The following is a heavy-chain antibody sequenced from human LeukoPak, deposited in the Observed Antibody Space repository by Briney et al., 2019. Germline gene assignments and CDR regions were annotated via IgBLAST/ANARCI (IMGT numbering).Heavy chain of an antibody. D-gene: IGHD5/OR15-5a*01. CDR2: IKQEGSEK. CDR3: GKEGHCPDSVCPTKIVVAGYVDH. Sequence: GGSLSLSCAASGFTFSIYCMSWVRQAPGKGLEWVAYIKQEGSEKYYVHSVKGRFTISRDNSRKMVYLQMNSLRAEDTAMYYCGKEGHCPDSVCPTKIVVAGYVDHWGQGTLVTVSS. V-gene: IGHV3-7*03. J-gene: IGHJ4*02. CDR1: GFTFSIYC.